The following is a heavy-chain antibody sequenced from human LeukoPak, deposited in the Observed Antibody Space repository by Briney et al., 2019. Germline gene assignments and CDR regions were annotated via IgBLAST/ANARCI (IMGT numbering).Heavy chain of an antibody. Sequence: AGSLRLSRAASGFTCSSYGMHWVRQAPGKGLEWVAVIWYDGSNKYYADSVKGRFTISRDNSKNTLYLQMSSLRAEDTAVYYCAREGAYDSSGYYNNYWGQGTLVTVSS. CDR2: IWYDGSNK. D-gene: IGHD3-22*01. J-gene: IGHJ4*02. CDR1: GFTCSSYG. V-gene: IGHV3-33*01. CDR3: AREGAYDSSGYYNNY.